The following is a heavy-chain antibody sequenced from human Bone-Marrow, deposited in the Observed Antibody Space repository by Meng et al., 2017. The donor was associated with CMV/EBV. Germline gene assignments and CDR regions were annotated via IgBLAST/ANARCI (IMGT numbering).Heavy chain of an antibody. V-gene: IGHV1-2*02. CDR2: INPNTGDT. CDR3: ARGRIAARAYYGMDV. D-gene: IGHD6-6*01. J-gene: IGHJ6*02. Sequence: ASVKVSCKASGYTFNDYYISWVRQAPGQGLEWMGWINPNTGDTSYAQKFQGTVTMIRDSSINTDYIDLNRLTSDDTAVYYCARGRIAARAYYGMDVWGQGTTVTVSS. CDR1: GYTFNDYY.